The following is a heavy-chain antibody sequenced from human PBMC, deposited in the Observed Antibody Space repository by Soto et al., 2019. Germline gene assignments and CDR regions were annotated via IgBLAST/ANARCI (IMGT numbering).Heavy chain of an antibody. J-gene: IGHJ4*02. CDR1: GYSFTGYW. V-gene: IGHV5-10-1*01. D-gene: IGHD5-18*01. CDR3: AGGYSYGYGNFDY. CDR2: IDPSDSYT. Sequence: PGESLKISCKGSGYSFTGYWISWVRQMPGKGLEWMGRIDPSDSYTNYSPSFQGHVTISADKSISTAYLQWSSLKASDTAMYYCAGGYSYGYGNFDYWGQGTLVTVSS.